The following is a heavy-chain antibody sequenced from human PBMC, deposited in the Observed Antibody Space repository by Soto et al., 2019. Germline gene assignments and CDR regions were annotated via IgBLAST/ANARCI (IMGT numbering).Heavy chain of an antibody. V-gene: IGHV1-2*04. J-gene: IGHJ4*02. D-gene: IGHD3-22*01. CDR1: GYTFSGYY. CDR2: INPNSGGT. Sequence: VSVKVSCKASGYTFSGYYMHWVRQARGQGLEWMGWINPNSGGTKYVQKFQGWVTMTRDTSISTAYMELRRLRPDDTGVYYCARDRLRGYHSSGFYSWGQGTMVTVSS. CDR3: ARDRLRGYHSSGFYS.